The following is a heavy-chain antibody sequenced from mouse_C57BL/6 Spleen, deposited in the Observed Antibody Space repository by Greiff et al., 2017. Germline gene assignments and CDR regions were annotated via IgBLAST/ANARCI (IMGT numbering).Heavy chain of an antibody. CDR2: IYPRSGNT. D-gene: IGHD1-1*01. V-gene: IGHV1-81*01. J-gene: IGHJ4*01. CDR1: GYTFTSYG. Sequence: QVQLQQSGAELARPGASVKLSCKASGYTFTSYGISWVKQRTGQGLEWIGEIYPRSGNTYYSEKFKGKATLTADKSSSTAYMELRSLTSEDSAVYFCARSYYYGSSPHAMDYWGQGTSVTVSS. CDR3: ARSYYYGSSPHAMDY.